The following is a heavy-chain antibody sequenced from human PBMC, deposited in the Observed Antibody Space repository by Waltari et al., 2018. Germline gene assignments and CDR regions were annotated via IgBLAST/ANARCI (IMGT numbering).Heavy chain of an antibody. J-gene: IGHJ6*02. Sequence: VQLLESGGGLVQPGGSLRLSCAASGFTFGPYAMSWVRKAPGRGGGGVSAISGNGHATEYADPVKGRFTSSIDNPTNTLYLHMNNLRAGDTAIYYCAKGGWGSWSHYPYYYDMDVWGQGTTVTVSS. D-gene: IGHD6-13*01. V-gene: IGHV3-23*01. CDR3: AKGGWGSWSHYPYYYDMDV. CDR2: ISGNGHAT. CDR1: GFTFGPYA.